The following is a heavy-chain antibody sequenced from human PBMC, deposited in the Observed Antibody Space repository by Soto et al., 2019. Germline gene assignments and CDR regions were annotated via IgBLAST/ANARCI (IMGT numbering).Heavy chain of an antibody. CDR1: GFTFDDYA. CDR3: AKDGGNYCSSTSCFHGNWFDP. Sequence: EVQLVESGGGLVQPGRSLRLSCAASGFTFDDYAMHWVRQAPGKGLEWVSGISWNSGSIGYADSVKGQFTISRDNAKNSLYLQMNSLRAEDTALYYCAKDGGNYCSSTSCFHGNWFDPWGQGTLVTVSS. D-gene: IGHD2-2*01. V-gene: IGHV3-9*01. CDR2: ISWNSGSI. J-gene: IGHJ5*02.